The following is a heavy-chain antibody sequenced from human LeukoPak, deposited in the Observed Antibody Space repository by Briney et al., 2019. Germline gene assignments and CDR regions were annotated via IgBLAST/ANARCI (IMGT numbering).Heavy chain of an antibody. D-gene: IGHD3-10*01. V-gene: IGHV1-8*01. CDR2: MNPNSGNT. CDR3: ARVNPFTMVRGIDY. J-gene: IGHJ4*02. Sequence: ASVKVSCKASGYTFTSYDINWVRQATGQGLEWMGWMNPNSGNTGYAQKFQGRVTMTRNTSISTAYMELSSLRSEDTAVYHCARVNPFTMVRGIDYWGQGTLVTVSS. CDR1: GYTFTSYD.